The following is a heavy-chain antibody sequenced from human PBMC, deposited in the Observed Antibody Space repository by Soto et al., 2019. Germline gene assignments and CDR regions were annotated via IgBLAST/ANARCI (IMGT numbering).Heavy chain of an antibody. D-gene: IGHD6-13*01. CDR3: ARDRCESTSSWFSYFSH. CDR1: GASISSFN. Sequence: SSETLSLTCSVSGASISSFNWNWVRQPAGKGPEWVGRLNIAGTINYNPSLKSRITMSMDTSKNQISLHLRTVTAADTAIYYCARDRCESTSSWFSYFSHWGHGTLVTVSS. J-gene: IGHJ1*01. V-gene: IGHV4-4*07. CDR2: LNIAGTI.